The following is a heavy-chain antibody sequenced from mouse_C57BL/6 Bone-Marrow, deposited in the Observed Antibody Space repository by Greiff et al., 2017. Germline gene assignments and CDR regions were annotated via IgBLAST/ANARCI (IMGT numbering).Heavy chain of an antibody. CDR2: INPYNGGT. CDR1: GYTFTDYY. D-gene: IGHD1-1*01. V-gene: IGHV1-19*01. J-gene: IGHJ3*01. Sequence: VQLQQSGPVLVKPGASVKMSCKASGYTFTDYYMNWVKQSHGKSLEWIGVINPYNGGTSYNQKFKGKATLTVDKSSSTAYMELNSLTSEDSAVYYCARRDLLLRWFAYWGQGTLVTVSA. CDR3: ARRDLLLRWFAY.